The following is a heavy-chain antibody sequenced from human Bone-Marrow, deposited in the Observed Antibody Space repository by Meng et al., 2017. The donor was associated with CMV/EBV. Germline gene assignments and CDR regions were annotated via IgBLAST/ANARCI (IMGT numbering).Heavy chain of an antibody. CDR2: MNPNCGET. Sequence: SVKVSCKASGYRLNNYVINWVRRATGQGLEWMGWMNPNCGETGYAEKFQGRVTITRNTVITTAYMELRSLRSEETGVYYCARGLGEDCSSSNCSVGKSDWFDPWGQGTLVTASS. D-gene: IGHD2-2*01. CDR3: ARGLGEDCSSSNCSVGKSDWFDP. CDR1: GYRLNNYV. J-gene: IGHJ5*02. V-gene: IGHV1-8*01.